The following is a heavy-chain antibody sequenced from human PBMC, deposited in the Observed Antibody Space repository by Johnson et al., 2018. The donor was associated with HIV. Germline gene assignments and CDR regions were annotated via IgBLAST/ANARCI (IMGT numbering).Heavy chain of an antibody. Sequence: VQLVESGGGLVQPGGSLGLACVGSGFNVSNNYMSWVRQPPGQGLEWVSLIHSGGSTYYADSVKGRFTISRDTSKNTLHLQMNSLRAEDTAVYFCARTSPYSSSWYGGFDIWGQGTTVTVSS. CDR3: ARTSPYSSSWYGGFDI. CDR2: IHSGGST. V-gene: IGHV3-53*01. CDR1: GFNVSNNY. D-gene: IGHD6-13*01. J-gene: IGHJ3*02.